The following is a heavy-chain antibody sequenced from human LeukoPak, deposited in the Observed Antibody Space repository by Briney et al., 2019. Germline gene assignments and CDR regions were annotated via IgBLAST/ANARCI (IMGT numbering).Heavy chain of an antibody. V-gene: IGHV3-30*03. Sequence: GGSLRLSCAASGFTFSSYGMHWVRQAPGKGLEWVAVISYDGSNKYYADSVRGRFTISRDNSKNTLYLQMNSLRAEDTAVYYCARDFDVWGSYRSYYFDYWGQGTLVTVSS. D-gene: IGHD3-16*02. CDR3: ARDFDVWGSYRSYYFDY. J-gene: IGHJ4*02. CDR2: ISYDGSNK. CDR1: GFTFSSYG.